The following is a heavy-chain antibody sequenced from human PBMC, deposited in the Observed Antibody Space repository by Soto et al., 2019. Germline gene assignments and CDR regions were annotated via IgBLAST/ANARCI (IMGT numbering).Heavy chain of an antibody. CDR1: GFTFSSFW. D-gene: IGHD3-3*01. Sequence: EVQLVASGGGLVQPGGSLTLSCAASGFTFSSFWMTWVRQAPGKGLEWVANIKQDGSAKNYVDSVEGRFTVSRDNAKNSLYLQMNSLRVEDTAVYYCVRSQSAAYHAWGQGTMVIVSS. CDR3: VRSQSAAYHA. J-gene: IGHJ3*01. CDR2: IKQDGSAK. V-gene: IGHV3-7*01.